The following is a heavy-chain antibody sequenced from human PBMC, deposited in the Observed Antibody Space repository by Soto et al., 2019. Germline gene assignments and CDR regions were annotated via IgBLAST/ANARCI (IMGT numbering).Heavy chain of an antibody. V-gene: IGHV4-31*03. D-gene: IGHD6-25*01. CDR3: AGSSARSTFDY. J-gene: IGHJ4*02. CDR2: IYHTGST. Sequence: QVQLQESGPGLVKPSQTLSLTCTVSGGSVSGGGYYWSWIRQLPGKGLEWIGYIYHTGSTFYNPSLKSRVTIFLDKSKSQFSLKLASVTAADTAIYYCAGSSARSTFDYWGQGSLVTVSS. CDR1: GGSVSGGGYY.